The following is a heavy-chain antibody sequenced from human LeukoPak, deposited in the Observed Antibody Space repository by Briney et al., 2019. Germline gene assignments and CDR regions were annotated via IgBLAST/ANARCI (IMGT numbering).Heavy chain of an antibody. V-gene: IGHV1-18*01. CDR1: GYTFTSYG. J-gene: IGHJ4*02. D-gene: IGHD3-16*01. Sequence: ASVKVSCKASGYTFTSYGISWVRQAPGHGLEWMGWISAYNGNTDYAQNLQGRVTMTTDTSTSTAYMEPRSLRSDDTAVYYCARDPFLWGSDHHPGTDYWGQGTLVTVSS. CDR2: ISAYNGNT. CDR3: ARDPFLWGSDHHPGTDY.